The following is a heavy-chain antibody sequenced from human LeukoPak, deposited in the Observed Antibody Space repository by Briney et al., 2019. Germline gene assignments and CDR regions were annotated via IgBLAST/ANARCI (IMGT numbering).Heavy chain of an antibody. D-gene: IGHD1-1*01. Sequence: GESLKISCKGSGYSFTSYWIGWVRPMPGKGLEWMGIIYPGDSDTRYNPFFQGQVTISADRSISTAYLQWSSLKASDTAIYYCARHGTWGTTRRPFDYWGQGTLVTVSS. V-gene: IGHV5-51*01. CDR3: ARHGTWGTTRRPFDY. CDR2: IYPGDSDT. J-gene: IGHJ4*02. CDR1: GYSFTSYW.